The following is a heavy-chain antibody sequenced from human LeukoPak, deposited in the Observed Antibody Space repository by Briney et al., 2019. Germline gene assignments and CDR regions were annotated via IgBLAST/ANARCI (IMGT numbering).Heavy chain of an antibody. CDR3: ARGGVDYYDSSGYYYGY. D-gene: IGHD3-22*01. CDR1: GFTFSGYT. V-gene: IGHV3-21*04. Sequence: GGSLRLSCAASGFTFSGYTISWVRQAPGKGLEWVSSISSSSNYIYYADSVTGRFTISRDNAKNTLYLQTNSLRAGDTAVYYCARGGVDYYDSSGYYYGYWGQGTLVTVSS. J-gene: IGHJ4*02. CDR2: ISSSSNYI.